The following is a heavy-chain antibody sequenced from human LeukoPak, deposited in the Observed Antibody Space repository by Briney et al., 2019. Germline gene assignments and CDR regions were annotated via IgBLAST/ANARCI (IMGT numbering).Heavy chain of an antibody. CDR3: ARGRNYYGSGSYHY. CDR1: SGSISTSNYY. J-gene: IGHJ4*02. Sequence: SETLSLTCTVSSGSISTSNYYWGWVRQPPGKALEWIGNIFYSGSTYYSPSLKSRVTISVDTSKNQFSLKLSSVTAADTAVYYCARGRNYYGSGSYHYWGQGTLVTVSS. D-gene: IGHD3-10*01. CDR2: IFYSGST. V-gene: IGHV4-39*07.